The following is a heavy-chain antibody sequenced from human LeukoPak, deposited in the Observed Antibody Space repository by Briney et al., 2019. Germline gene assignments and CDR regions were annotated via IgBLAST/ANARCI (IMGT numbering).Heavy chain of an antibody. V-gene: IGHV3-7*04. J-gene: IGHJ1*01. CDR3: VGGALDY. CDR2: INQDGSEQ. CDR1: GFTFSDYW. D-gene: IGHD3-16*01. Sequence: GGSLRLSCAASGFTFSDYWMSWVRQAPGQGLAWVAHINQDGSEQHFVGSVQGRFTISRDNAKNSLYLQMDSLRAEDTAVYYCVGGALDYWGQSTPVTVSS.